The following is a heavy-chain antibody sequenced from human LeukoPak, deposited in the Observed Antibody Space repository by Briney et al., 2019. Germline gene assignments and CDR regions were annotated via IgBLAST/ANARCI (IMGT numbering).Heavy chain of an antibody. D-gene: IGHD3-3*01. V-gene: IGHV3-7*01. CDR3: ARVHGLFLEWSMDV. CDR2: IKQDGSEK. J-gene: IGHJ6*04. Sequence: PGGSVRLSCAASGFTFSTYWMSWVRQAPGKGLEWVANIKQDGSEKFYVDSVKGRFTISRDNAKNSLYLQMNSLRAEDTAVYYCARVHGLFLEWSMDVWGKGTTVTVSS. CDR1: GFTFSTYW.